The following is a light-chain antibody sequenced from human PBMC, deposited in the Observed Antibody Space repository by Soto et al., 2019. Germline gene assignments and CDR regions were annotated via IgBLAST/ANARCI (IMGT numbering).Light chain of an antibody. J-gene: IGKJ4*01. CDR1: QAISSY. CDR2: ATS. V-gene: IGKV1-27*01. Sequence: DIQLTQSPSSLSASVGDRVTITCRASQAISSYLAWYQQKPGKVPELLIYATSTLQSGAPSRVSGSGSGTDFTLTISSLQPEDVATYYCHKYKHAPTFGGGTKVEIK. CDR3: HKYKHAPT.